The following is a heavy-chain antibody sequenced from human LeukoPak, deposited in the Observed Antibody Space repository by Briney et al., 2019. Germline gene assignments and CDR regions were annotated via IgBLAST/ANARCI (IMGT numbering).Heavy chain of an antibody. D-gene: IGHD3/OR15-3a*01. Sequence: GGSLRLSCAASGFSLSRYWMSWVRQPPGQGLEWVADIRQDGSGNHYADFVKGQFTISRNNAKNALDLQINSLRADDTAVYYCARDLDYYATDYWGQGTLATVSS. CDR2: IRQDGSGN. V-gene: IGHV3-7*01. CDR3: ARDLDYYATDY. CDR1: GFSLSRYW. J-gene: IGHJ4*02.